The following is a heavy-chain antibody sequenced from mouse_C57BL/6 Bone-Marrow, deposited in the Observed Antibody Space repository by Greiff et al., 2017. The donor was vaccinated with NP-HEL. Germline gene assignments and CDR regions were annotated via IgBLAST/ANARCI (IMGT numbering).Heavy chain of an antibody. CDR3: ARRGLLRERYFDV. CDR1: GYSFTDYN. CDR2: INPNYGTT. J-gene: IGHJ1*03. D-gene: IGHD1-1*01. Sequence: VQLQQPGPELVKPGASVKISCKASGYSFTDYNMNWVKQSNGKSLEWIGVINPNYGTTSYNQKFKGKATLTVDKSSSTAYMQLSSLTSEDSAVYYCARRGLLRERYFDVWGTGTTVTVSS. V-gene: IGHV1-39*01.